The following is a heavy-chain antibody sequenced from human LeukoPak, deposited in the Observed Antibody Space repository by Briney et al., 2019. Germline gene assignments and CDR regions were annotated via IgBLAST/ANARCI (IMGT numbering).Heavy chain of an antibody. CDR2: IWYDGSNE. V-gene: IGHV3-33*01. CDR1: GFTFSSYG. D-gene: IGHD1-26*01. J-gene: IGHJ4*02. Sequence: GGSLRHSSAASGFTFSSYGMHWVRQAPGKGLEWVAVIWYDGSNENYADSVKGRFTISRDNSKKAMYLQMNSLRAEETAVYYCARQGIVGAKGGGSFDYWGQGTLVTVSS. CDR3: ARQGIVGAKGGGSFDY.